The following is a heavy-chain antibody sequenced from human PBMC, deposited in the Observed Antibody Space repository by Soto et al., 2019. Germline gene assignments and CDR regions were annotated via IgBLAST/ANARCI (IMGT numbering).Heavy chain of an antibody. CDR3: ARGIYCSGGSCYPYIDY. Sequence: ASVKVSCKASGYTFTSYDINWVRQATGQGLEWMGWMNPNSGNTGYAQKFQGRVTMTRNTSISTAYMELSSLRSEDTAVYYCARGIYCSGGSCYPYIDYWGQGTLVTVS. D-gene: IGHD2-15*01. CDR1: GYTFTSYD. V-gene: IGHV1-8*01. J-gene: IGHJ4*02. CDR2: MNPNSGNT.